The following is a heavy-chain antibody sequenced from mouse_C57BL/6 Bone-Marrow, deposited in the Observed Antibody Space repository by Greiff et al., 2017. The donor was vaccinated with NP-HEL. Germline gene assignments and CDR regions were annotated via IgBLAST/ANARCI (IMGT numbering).Heavy chain of an antibody. D-gene: IGHD2-3*01. V-gene: IGHV1-42*01. Sequence: QLQQSGPELVKPGASVKISCKASGYSFTGYYMNWVKQSPEKSLEWIGEINPSTGGTTYNQKFKAKATLTVDKSSSTAYMQLKSLTSEDSAVYYCARWLLRAMDYWGQGTSVTVSS. CDR1: GYSFTGYY. J-gene: IGHJ4*01. CDR3: ARWLLRAMDY. CDR2: INPSTGGT.